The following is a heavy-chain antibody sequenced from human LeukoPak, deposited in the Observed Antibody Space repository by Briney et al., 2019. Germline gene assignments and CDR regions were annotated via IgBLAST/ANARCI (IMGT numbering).Heavy chain of an antibody. D-gene: IGHD4-17*01. CDR1: GFTFSSYG. V-gene: IGHV3-30*02. CDR2: IRYDGSNK. Sequence: AGGSLRLSCAASGFTFSSYGMHWVRQAPGKGLEWVAFIRYDGSNKYYADSVKGRFTISRDNSKNTLYLQMNSLRAEDTAVYYCAKVSIYGDYAFDYWGQGTLVTVSS. J-gene: IGHJ4*02. CDR3: AKVSIYGDYAFDY.